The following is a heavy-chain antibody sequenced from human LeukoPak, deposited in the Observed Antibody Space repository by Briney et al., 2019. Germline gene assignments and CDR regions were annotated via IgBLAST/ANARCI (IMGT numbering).Heavy chain of an antibody. J-gene: IGHJ4*02. CDR3: ARARRGSTSSPFRSSIAARNYFDY. CDR2: INHSGST. Sequence: PSETLSLTCAVYGGSFSGYYWRWIRQPPGKGLEWIGEINHSGSTNYNPSLKSRVTVSVDTSKNQFSLKLGSVTAAGTAVYYCARARRGSTSSPFRSSIAARNYFDYWGQGTLVTVSS. CDR1: GGSFSGYY. D-gene: IGHD6-6*01. V-gene: IGHV4-34*01.